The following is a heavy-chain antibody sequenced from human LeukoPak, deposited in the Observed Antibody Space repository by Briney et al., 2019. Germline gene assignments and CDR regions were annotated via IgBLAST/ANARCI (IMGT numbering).Heavy chain of an antibody. CDR2: ISSSSSYI. D-gene: IGHD6-19*01. CDR3: ARDFTQWLVDPELDY. V-gene: IGHV3-21*01. CDR1: GFTFGSYS. J-gene: IGHJ4*02. Sequence: GGSLRLSCAASGFTFGSYSMNWVRQAPGKGLEWVSSISSSSSYIYYADSVKGRFTISRDNAKNSLYLQMNSLRAEDTAVYYCARDFTQWLVDPELDYWGQGTLVTVSS.